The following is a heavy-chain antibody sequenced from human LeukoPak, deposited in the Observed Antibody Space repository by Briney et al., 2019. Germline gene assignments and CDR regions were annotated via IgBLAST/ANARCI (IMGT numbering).Heavy chain of an antibody. CDR2: IYTSGST. CDR3: ARDSRQYYYDSSGYYYDYNWFDP. V-gene: IGHV4-4*07. J-gene: IGHJ5*02. Sequence: KPSETLSLTCTVSGGSISSYYWSWIRQPAGKGLEWIGRIYTSGSTNYNPSLKSRVTMSVDTSKNQFSLKLSSVTAADTAVYYCARDSRQYYYDSSGYYYDYNWFDPWSQGTLVTVSS. CDR1: GGSISSYY. D-gene: IGHD3-22*01.